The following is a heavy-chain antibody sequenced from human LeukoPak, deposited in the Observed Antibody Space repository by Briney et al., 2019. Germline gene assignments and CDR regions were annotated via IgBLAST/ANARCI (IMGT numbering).Heavy chain of an antibody. Sequence: ASVKVSCKASGGTFSSYAISWVRQAPGQGLEWMGGIIPIFGTANYAQKFQGRVTITADKSTSTAYMELSSLRSEDTAVYYCARVPVVAATLPPSRETRNYYYYYMDVWGKGTTVTVSS. CDR2: IIPIFGTA. CDR3: ARVPVVAATLPPSRETRNYYYYYMDV. D-gene: IGHD2-15*01. V-gene: IGHV1-69*06. CDR1: GGTFSSYA. J-gene: IGHJ6*03.